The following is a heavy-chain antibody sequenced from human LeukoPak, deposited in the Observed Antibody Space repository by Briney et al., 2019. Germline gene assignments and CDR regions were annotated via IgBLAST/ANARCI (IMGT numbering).Heavy chain of an antibody. D-gene: IGHD1-26*01. CDR1: GGTFSSYA. Sequence: SMKVSCKASGGTFSSYAISWVRQAPGRGLEWMGGIIPIFGTANYAQKFQGRVTITADESTSTAYMELSSLRSEDTAVYYCARIVGASPSADAFDIWGQGTMVTVSS. CDR3: ARIVGASPSADAFDI. CDR2: IIPIFGTA. V-gene: IGHV1-69*13. J-gene: IGHJ3*02.